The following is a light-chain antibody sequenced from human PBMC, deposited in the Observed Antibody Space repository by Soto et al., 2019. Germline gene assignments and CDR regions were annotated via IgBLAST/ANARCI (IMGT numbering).Light chain of an antibody. CDR1: SGHSNYA. Sequence: QPVLTQSPSASASLGASVKLTCTLSSGHSNYAIAWHQQQSEKGPRYLMKLNSDGSHSKGDGILDRFSGSSSGAERYLTISSLQSEDEADYYCQTWGSGIVVFGGGTQLTVL. V-gene: IGLV4-69*01. J-gene: IGLJ2*01. CDR2: LNSDGSH. CDR3: QTWGSGIVV.